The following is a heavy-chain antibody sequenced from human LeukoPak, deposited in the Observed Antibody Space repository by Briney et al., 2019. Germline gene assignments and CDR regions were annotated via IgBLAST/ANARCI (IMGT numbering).Heavy chain of an antibody. CDR2: ISSRSSTI. V-gene: IGHV3-48*01. CDR3: ARAYGMSYYYYYMDV. D-gene: IGHD4-17*01. CDR1: VFTFSSYS. Sequence: GGSLRLSCAASVFTFSSYSMNWVRQAPGKGLEWVSYISSRSSTIYYADSLKGRFTISRDNAKNSLYLQMNSLRAEDTAVYYCARAYGMSYYYYYMDVWGKGTTVTVSS. J-gene: IGHJ6*03.